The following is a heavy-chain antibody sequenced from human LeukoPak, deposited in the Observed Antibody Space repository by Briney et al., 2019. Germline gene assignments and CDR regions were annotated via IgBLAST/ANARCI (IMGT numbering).Heavy chain of an antibody. CDR3: AGDSDYYDISGYYIGPHDY. J-gene: IGHJ4*02. CDR2: IWYDGSNK. Sequence: GSLRLSCGASGFTFSSYGMHWVRQAPGKGLVWVAVIWYDGSNKYYAGYGKGRFTMSRDNSKDTLYLQLTSMRAEGTAVYYCAGDSDYYDISGYYIGPHDYWGQGTLVTVSS. CDR1: GFTFSSYG. D-gene: IGHD3-22*01. V-gene: IGHV3-33*01.